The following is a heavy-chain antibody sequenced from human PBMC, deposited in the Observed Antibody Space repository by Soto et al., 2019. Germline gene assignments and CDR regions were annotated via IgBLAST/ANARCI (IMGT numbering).Heavy chain of an antibody. Sequence: KPSETLSLTCSVSGGSISGHYWTWIRQSPGKGLEWIGYIFYSGSTNYNPSLKSRVTISVDTSKNQFSLKMSSVTAADTAVYYCARVGSSGWSPDYWGRRTLVPVS. V-gene: IGHV4-59*11. D-gene: IGHD6-19*01. CDR3: ARVGSSGWSPDY. CDR2: IFYSGST. J-gene: IGHJ4*02. CDR1: GGSISGHY.